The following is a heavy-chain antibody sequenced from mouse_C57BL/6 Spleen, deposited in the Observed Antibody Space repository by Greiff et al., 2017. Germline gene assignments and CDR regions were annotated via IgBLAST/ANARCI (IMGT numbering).Heavy chain of an antibody. CDR2: ISSGSSTI. D-gene: IGHD2-10*02. V-gene: IGHV5-17*01. J-gene: IGHJ1*03. CDR3: ARPSSYWYFDV. CDR1: GFTFSDYG. Sequence: EVMLVESGGGLVKPGGSLKLSCAASGFTFSDYGMHWVRQAPEKGLEWVAYISSGSSTIYYADTVKGRFTISRDNAKNTLFLQMTSLRSEDTAVYYCARPSSYWYFDVWGTGTTVTVSS.